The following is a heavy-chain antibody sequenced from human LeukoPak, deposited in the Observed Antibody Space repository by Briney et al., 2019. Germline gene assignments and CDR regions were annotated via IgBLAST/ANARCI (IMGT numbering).Heavy chain of an antibody. D-gene: IGHD5-18*01. CDR1: GFTFSSYA. Sequence: PGGSLRLSCAASGFTFSSYAMSWVRQAPGKGLEWVSSITRSSGNMYYADSVKGRFTISRDNAKNSLYLQMNSLRAEDTAVYYCARRGYTYGYDYWGQGTLVTVSS. CDR2: ITRSSGNM. J-gene: IGHJ4*02. CDR3: ARRGYTYGYDY. V-gene: IGHV3-21*01.